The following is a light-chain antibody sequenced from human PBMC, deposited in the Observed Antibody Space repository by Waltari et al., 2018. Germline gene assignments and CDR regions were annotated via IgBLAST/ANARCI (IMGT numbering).Light chain of an antibody. V-gene: IGLV2-14*01. J-gene: IGLJ3*02. CDR1: SSDVGGYNY. CDR2: DVS. CDR3: SSYTSSSNTWV. Sequence: QSALTQPASVSGSPGQSITISCTGTSSDVGGYNYVSWYQQHPGKAPKLMISDVSKRPSVVSNRFSGSKSGNTASLTSSGLQAGDEADYYCSSYTSSSNTWVFGGGTKLTVL.